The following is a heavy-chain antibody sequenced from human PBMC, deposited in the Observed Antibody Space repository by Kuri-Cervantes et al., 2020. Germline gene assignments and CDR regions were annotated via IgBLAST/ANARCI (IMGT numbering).Heavy chain of an antibody. V-gene: IGHV6-1*01. Sequence: SETLSLTCVISGDSVSSNSAAWNWIRQSPSRGLEWLGRTYYNSKWYNDYAVSVKSRITINPDTSKNQFSLQLNSMTPEDTAVYYCALNHYGSGSYYSSFDYWGQGILVTVSS. CDR3: ALNHYGSGSYYSSFDY. CDR2: TYYNSKWYN. D-gene: IGHD3-10*01. J-gene: IGHJ4*02. CDR1: GDSVSSNSAA.